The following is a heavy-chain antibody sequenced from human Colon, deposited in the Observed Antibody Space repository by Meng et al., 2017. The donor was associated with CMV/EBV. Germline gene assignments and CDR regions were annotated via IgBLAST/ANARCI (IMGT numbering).Heavy chain of an antibody. CDR2: INTNNGGT. V-gene: IGHV1-2*02. CDR3: ALSNY. Sequence: AYVKVYCKDSGYNFNGYYMNWVRQDPGQEIEWVGWINTNNGGTSYAQKFQGRVTMTRDTSISTAYMELSRLRYDDTAIYYCALSNYWGQGTMVTVSS. CDR1: GYNFNGYY. J-gene: IGHJ4*02. D-gene: IGHD2/OR15-2a*01.